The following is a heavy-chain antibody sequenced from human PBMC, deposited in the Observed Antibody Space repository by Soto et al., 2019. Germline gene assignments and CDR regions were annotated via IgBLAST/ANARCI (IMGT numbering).Heavy chain of an antibody. CDR2: IIPIFGTA. CDR3: ARDHSGSYPPYYYGMDV. J-gene: IGHJ6*02. D-gene: IGHD1-26*01. Sequence: SVKVSCKASRGTFSSYAISWVRQAPGQGLEWMGGIIPIFGTANYAQKFQGRVTITADKSTSTAYMELSSLRSEDTAAYYCARDHSGSYPPYYYGMDVWGQGTTVTVSS. V-gene: IGHV1-69*06. CDR1: RGTFSSYA.